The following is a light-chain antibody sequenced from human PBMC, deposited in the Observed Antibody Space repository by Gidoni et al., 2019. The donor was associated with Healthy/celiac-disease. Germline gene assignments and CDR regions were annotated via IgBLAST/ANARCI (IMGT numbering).Light chain of an antibody. Sequence: DIQMTQSPSSLSASVGVRVTITCRASQSISSYLNWYQQKPGKAPKLLIYAASSLQSGVPSRFSGSGSGTDFTLTISSLQPEDFATYYCQQSYSTPLTFGGXTKVEIK. CDR2: AAS. V-gene: IGKV1-39*01. J-gene: IGKJ4*01. CDR1: QSISSY. CDR3: QQSYSTPLT.